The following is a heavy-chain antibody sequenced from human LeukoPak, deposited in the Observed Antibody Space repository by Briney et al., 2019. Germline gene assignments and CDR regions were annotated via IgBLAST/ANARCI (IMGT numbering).Heavy chain of an antibody. Sequence: SETLSLTCTVSGASITSSSSYWGWIRQSPGQGLEWIAVIYYSGTTYYNPSLESRVTISIDTSRIQFSLKLNSMTAADTAVYYCARPAYCGYDCYFDDYWGQGTLVTVSS. CDR1: GASITSSSSY. D-gene: IGHD2-21*02. V-gene: IGHV4-39*01. J-gene: IGHJ4*02. CDR2: IYYSGTT. CDR3: ARPAYCGYDCYFDDY.